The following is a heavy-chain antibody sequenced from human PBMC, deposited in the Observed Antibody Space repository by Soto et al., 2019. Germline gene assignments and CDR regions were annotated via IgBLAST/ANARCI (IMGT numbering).Heavy chain of an antibody. J-gene: IGHJ4*02. V-gene: IGHV3-23*01. Sequence: GGSLRLSCEVSGLTFSNFAMSWVRQAPGKGLEWASAIGGSSGTTFYADSVKGRFTISKDYAKNMLYLQMNSLRAEDTAVYYCAKFKGFNWNYVFDYWGQGVPVTAPQ. CDR1: GLTFSNFA. D-gene: IGHD1-7*01. CDR2: IGGSSGTT. CDR3: AKFKGFNWNYVFDY.